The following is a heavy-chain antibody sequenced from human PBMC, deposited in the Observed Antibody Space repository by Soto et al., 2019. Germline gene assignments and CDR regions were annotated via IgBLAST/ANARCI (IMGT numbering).Heavy chain of an antibody. Sequence: SETLSLTCTVSGGSISSYYWSWIRQPPGKGLEWIGYIYYSGSTNYNPSLKSRVTISVDTSKNQFSLKLSSVTAADPAVYYCATDYGEVSHYWGQGTLVPVSS. D-gene: IGHD4-17*01. CDR1: GGSISSYY. CDR2: IYYSGST. J-gene: IGHJ4*02. V-gene: IGHV4-59*08. CDR3: ATDYGEVSHY.